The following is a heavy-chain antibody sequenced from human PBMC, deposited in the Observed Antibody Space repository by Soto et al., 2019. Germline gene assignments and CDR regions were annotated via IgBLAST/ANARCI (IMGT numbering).Heavy chain of an antibody. CDR2: IYYSGST. Sequence: QLHLRESGPGLVKPSETLSLTCTVSGGSITSSSYYWGWIRQPPGKGLEWIGSIYYSGSTYYNPPPKSRATIPVNTSTTQFSLKLSSVTAAHTAVYYCATQEVGGSYVYTFAPWGQGTLVTVSS. V-gene: IGHV4-39*01. CDR1: GGSITSSSYY. J-gene: IGHJ5*02. D-gene: IGHD1-26*01. CDR3: ATQEVGGSYVYTFAP.